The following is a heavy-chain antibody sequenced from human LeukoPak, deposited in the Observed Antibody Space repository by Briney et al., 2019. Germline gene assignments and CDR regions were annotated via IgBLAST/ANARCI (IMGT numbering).Heavy chain of an antibody. D-gene: IGHD3-9*01. CDR2: VNNDGSIT. CDR3: ARDGPYDILTGYPGDY. V-gene: IGHV3-74*01. Sequence: PGGSLRLSCAASGFFFSYYWMHWVSHDPGKGLVWVSRVNNDGSITSYADSVKGRFSIARDNAKNTLFLQMNSLRADDTAVYYCARDGPYDILTGYPGDYWGRGTLVTVSS. J-gene: IGHJ4*02. CDR1: GFFFSYYW.